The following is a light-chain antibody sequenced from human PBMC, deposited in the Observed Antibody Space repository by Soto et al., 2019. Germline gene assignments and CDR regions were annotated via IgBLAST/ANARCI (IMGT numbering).Light chain of an antibody. V-gene: IGKV3-20*01. CDR1: QSVSISH. J-gene: IGKJ2*01. Sequence: EIVLTQSPGTLSLSPGERATLSCRASQSVSISHLAWYQQKPGQAPRLLIYGASIRATSIPDRFSGSGSGTDFTLTISTLEPEDFAVYYCQQYGSTPRVTFGQGTKLEIK. CDR3: QQYGSTPRVT. CDR2: GAS.